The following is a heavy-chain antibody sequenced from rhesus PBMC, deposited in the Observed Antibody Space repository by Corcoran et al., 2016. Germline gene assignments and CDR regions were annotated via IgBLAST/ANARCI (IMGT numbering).Heavy chain of an antibody. Sequence: QVQLQESGPGVVKPSETLSLPCAVSGGSISDMYRWSWIRQPPGQGLEWIGYIYGSSTSTNYNPALKSRVTISKDTSKNQFSLKLSSVTAADTAVYYCARVSYEDDYGYYWNYWGQGVLVTVSS. CDR3: ARVSYEDDYGYYWNY. D-gene: IGHD3-9*01. J-gene: IGHJ4*01. V-gene: IGHV4S10*01. CDR2: IYGSSTST. CDR1: GGSISDMYR.